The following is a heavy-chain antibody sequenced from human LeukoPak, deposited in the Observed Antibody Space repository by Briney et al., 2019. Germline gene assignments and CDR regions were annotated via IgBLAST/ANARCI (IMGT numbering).Heavy chain of an antibody. V-gene: IGHV1-18*01. CDR1: GFAFTSYG. CDR3: ARSFHCSGGTCYLVS. D-gene: IGHD2-15*01. CDR2: INAYNGDT. J-gene: IGHJ5*02. Sequence: ASVKVSCKASGFAFTSYGISWVRQAPGQGLEWMGWINAYNGDTNYAQKLQGRVTLTTDTSASTAYMELRSLRSDDTAVYYCARSFHCSGGTCYLVSWGQGTLVTVSS.